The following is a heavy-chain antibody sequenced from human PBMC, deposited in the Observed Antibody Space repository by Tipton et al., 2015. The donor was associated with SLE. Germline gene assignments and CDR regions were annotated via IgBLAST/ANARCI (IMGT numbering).Heavy chain of an antibody. Sequence: QLVQSGGEVEKPGASVKVSCKASGYTFSNYGISWVRQAPGQGLEWMGWISPYNGNTNYAQKLQGRVALTTDTSTSTAYMELRSLRSDDTAVYYCARGDYYDGSGHYPGDYWGQGTLVTVSS. CDR2: ISPYNGNT. CDR3: ARGDYYDGSGHYPGDY. J-gene: IGHJ4*02. V-gene: IGHV1-18*01. D-gene: IGHD3-22*01. CDR1: GYTFSNYG.